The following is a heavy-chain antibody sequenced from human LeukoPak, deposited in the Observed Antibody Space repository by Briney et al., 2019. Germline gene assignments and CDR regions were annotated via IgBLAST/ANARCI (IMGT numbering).Heavy chain of an antibody. Sequence: PGGSLRLSCAASGFTFDDYAMHWVRQAPGKGLEWVSGISWNSGSIGYADSVKGRFTISRDNAKNSLYLQMNSLRAEDTALYYCASSGYYGLGTGKFDCWGQGTLVTVSS. CDR3: ASSGYYGLGTGKFDC. J-gene: IGHJ4*02. CDR1: GFTFDDYA. CDR2: ISWNSGSI. D-gene: IGHD3-10*01. V-gene: IGHV3-9*01.